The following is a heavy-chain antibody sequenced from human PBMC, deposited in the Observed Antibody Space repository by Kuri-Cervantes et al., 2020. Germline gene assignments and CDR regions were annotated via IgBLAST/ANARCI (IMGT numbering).Heavy chain of an antibody. CDR1: GFTFSSYG. D-gene: IGHD2-2*01. V-gene: IGHV3-33*06. CDR3: AKNWGRSSAMSDY. J-gene: IGHJ4*02. CDR2: IWYDGSKK. Sequence: GESLKISCVPSGFTFSSYGMHWVRQAPGKGVEWVSVIWYDGSKKYHAVSVEGRFTISRDNSKITLYLQMNRLRAEDTAVYHCAKNWGRSSAMSDYWGQGTLVTVSS.